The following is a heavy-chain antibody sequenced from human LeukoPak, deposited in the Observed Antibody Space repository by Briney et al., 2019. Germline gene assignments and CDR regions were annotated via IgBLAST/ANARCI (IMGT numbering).Heavy chain of an antibody. CDR1: GYTLTELS. CDR3: ATEGRFLGWPQVYYYYGMDV. Sequence: GASVKVSCKVSGYTLTELSMHWVRQAPGKGLEWMGGFDPEDGETIYAQKFQGRVTMTEDTSTDTAYMELSSLRSEDTAVYYCATEGRFLGWPQVYYYYGMDVWGQGTTVTVSS. V-gene: IGHV1-24*01. D-gene: IGHD3-3*01. J-gene: IGHJ6*02. CDR2: FDPEDGET.